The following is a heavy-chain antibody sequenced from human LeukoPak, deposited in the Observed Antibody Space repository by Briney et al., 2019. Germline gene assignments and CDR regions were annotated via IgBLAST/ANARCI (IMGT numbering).Heavy chain of an antibody. D-gene: IGHD4-23*01. CDR2: IIPILGIA. CDR1: GGTFSSYA. V-gene: IGHV1-69*04. Sequence: SVKVSCKASGGTFSSYAISWVRQAPGQGLEWMGRIIPILGIANYAQKFQGRVTITADKSTSTAYMGLSSLRSEDTAVYYCASLRWQEVDGMAVWGQGTTVSAPS. CDR3: ASLRWQEVDGMAV. J-gene: IGHJ6*02.